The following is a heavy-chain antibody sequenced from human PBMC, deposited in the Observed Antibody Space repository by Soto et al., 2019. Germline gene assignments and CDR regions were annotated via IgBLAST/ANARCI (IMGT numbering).Heavy chain of an antibody. CDR1: GGTFSSYA. CDR3: ARGKEKLIWIFDY. Sequence: ASVKVSCKASGGTFSSYAISWVRQAPGQGLEWMGGIIPIFGTANYAQKFQGRVTITADESTSTAYMELSSLRSEDTAVYYCARGKEKLIWIFDYWGQGTLVTVSS. CDR2: IIPIFGTA. D-gene: IGHD3-10*01. J-gene: IGHJ4*02. V-gene: IGHV1-69*13.